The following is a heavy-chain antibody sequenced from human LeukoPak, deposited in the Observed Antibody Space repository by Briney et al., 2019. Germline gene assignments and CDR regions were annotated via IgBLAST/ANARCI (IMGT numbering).Heavy chain of an antibody. J-gene: IGHJ3*02. CDR2: IIPILGIA. Sequence: ASVKVSCKASGGTFSSYAISWVRQAPGQGLEWMGRIIPILGIANYAQKFQGRVTITADKSTSTAYMELSSLRSEDTAVYYRARLVPEHAFDIWGQGTRVTVSS. V-gene: IGHV1-69*04. D-gene: IGHD2-2*01. CDR3: ARLVPEHAFDI. CDR1: GGTFSSYA.